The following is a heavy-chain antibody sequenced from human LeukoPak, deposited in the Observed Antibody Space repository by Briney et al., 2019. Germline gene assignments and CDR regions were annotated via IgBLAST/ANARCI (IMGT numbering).Heavy chain of an antibody. CDR3: ARDLPGPGSSLGDY. D-gene: IGHD3-10*01. Sequence: SQTLSLTCTVSGGSISSGSYYWSWIRQPAGKGLEWIGRIYTSGSTNYNPSLKSRVTISVDTSKNQFSLKLSSVTAADTAVYYCARDLPGPGSSLGDYWGQGTLVTVSS. J-gene: IGHJ4*02. V-gene: IGHV4-61*02. CDR1: GGSISSGSYY. CDR2: IYTSGST.